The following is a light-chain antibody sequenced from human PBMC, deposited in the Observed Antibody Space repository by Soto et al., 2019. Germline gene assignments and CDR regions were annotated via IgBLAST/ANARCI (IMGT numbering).Light chain of an antibody. CDR1: SGYSNYK. V-gene: IGLV9-49*01. J-gene: IGLJ3*02. Sequence: QSVLTQPPSASASLGASVTLTCTLSSGYSNYKVDWYQQRPGKGPRFVMRVGTGGIVGSKGDGIPDRFSVLGSGLNRYLTIKNIQEEDESDYHCGADHGSGSNCVSNWVFGGGTKLTVL. CDR2: VGTGGIVG. CDR3: GADHGSGSNCVSNWV.